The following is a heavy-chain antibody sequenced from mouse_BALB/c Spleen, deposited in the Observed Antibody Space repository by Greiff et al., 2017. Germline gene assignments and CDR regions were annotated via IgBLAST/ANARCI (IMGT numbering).Heavy chain of an antibody. CDR1: GFTFSSYG. J-gene: IGHJ2*01. CDR3: ARHYGSSYKDYFDY. D-gene: IGHD1-1*01. Sequence: EVKLVESGGGLVQPGGSLKLSCAASGFTFSSYGMSWVRQTPEKRLEWVAEISSGGSYTYYPDTVTGRFTISRDNAKNTLYLEMSSLRSEDTAMYYCARHYGSSYKDYFDYWGQGTTLTVSS. CDR2: ISSGGSYT. V-gene: IGHV5-9-4*01.